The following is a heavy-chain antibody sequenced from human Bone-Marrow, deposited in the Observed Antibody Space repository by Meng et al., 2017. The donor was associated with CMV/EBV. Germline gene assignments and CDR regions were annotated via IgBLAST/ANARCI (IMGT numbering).Heavy chain of an antibody. CDR2: INHSGST. D-gene: IGHD3-16*01. CDR3: ARKGGPH. V-gene: IGHV4-34*01. Sequence: GSLRLSCAVYVGSFSGYYWSWIRQPPGKGLEWIGEINHSGSTNYNPSLKSRVTISVDTSKNQFSLKLSSVTAADTAVYYCARKGGPHWGQGTLVTVSS. CDR1: VGSFSGYY. J-gene: IGHJ4*02.